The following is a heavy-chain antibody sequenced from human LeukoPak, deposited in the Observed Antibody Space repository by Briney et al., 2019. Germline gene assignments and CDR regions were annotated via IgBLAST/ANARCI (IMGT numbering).Heavy chain of an antibody. CDR1: GGSISGSH. J-gene: IGHJ4*02. CDR3: ARGSLAGAYCGGDCFPLFDY. Sequence: SETLSLTCTVSGGSISGSHWNWIRQPPGKGLEWIGYIYYSGSTYYSPSLKSRVTISRDTSKNQFSLKLSSVTAADTAVYYCARGSLAGAYCGGDCFPLFDYWGQGTLVTVSS. D-gene: IGHD2-21*02. V-gene: IGHV4-59*12. CDR2: IYYSGST.